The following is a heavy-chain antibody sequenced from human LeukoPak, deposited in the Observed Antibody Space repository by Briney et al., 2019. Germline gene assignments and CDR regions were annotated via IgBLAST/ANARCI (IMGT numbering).Heavy chain of an antibody. V-gene: IGHV1-2*06. Sequence: ASVKVSCKASGYTFTGYYMHWVRQAPGQGLEWMGRINPNSGGTNYAQKFQGRVTMTRDTSISTAYMELRRLRSDDTAVYYCARDDVGFSIDYWGQGTLVTVSS. J-gene: IGHJ4*02. CDR3: ARDDVGFSIDY. D-gene: IGHD1-26*01. CDR1: GYTFTGYY. CDR2: INPNSGGT.